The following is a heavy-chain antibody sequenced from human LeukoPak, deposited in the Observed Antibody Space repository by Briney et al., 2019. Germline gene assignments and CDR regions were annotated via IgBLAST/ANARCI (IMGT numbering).Heavy chain of an antibody. D-gene: IGHD4-17*01. J-gene: IGHJ5*02. Sequence: SETLSLTCTVSGGSISSGSYYWSRIRQPAGKGLEWIGRIYTSGSTNYNPSLKSRVTISVDTSKNQFSLKLSSVTAADTAVYYCARDRDGDYQSDGFDPWGQGTLVTVSS. CDR1: GGSISSGSYY. V-gene: IGHV4-61*02. CDR2: IYTSGST. CDR3: ARDRDGDYQSDGFDP.